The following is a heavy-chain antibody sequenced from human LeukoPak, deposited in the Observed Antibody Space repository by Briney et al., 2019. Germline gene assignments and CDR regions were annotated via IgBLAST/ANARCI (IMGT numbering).Heavy chain of an antibody. V-gene: IGHV3-23*01. J-gene: IGHJ4*02. CDR2: IDYSGGNT. CDR3: VKDNPLDY. Sequence: GGSLRLSCTASGFTLSSYEMSWIRQAPGKGLEWVSSIDYSGGNTHYADSVKGWFTISRDNSKNTLYLHINSLRPEDTALYYCVKDNPLDYWGQGTLVIVSS. CDR1: GFTLSSYE. D-gene: IGHD1-14*01.